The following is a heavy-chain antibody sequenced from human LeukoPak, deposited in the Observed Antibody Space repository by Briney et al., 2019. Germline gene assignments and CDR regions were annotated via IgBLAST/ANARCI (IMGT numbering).Heavy chain of an antibody. V-gene: IGHV1-18*01. CDR2: ISAYNGTT. CDR1: GYTFTSYG. D-gene: IGHD3-3*01. Sequence: ASVKLSCKASGYTFTSYGISWVRQAPGQGLEWMGWISAYNGTTNYAQKLQGRVTMPTDTSTSTAYMELRSLRSDDTAVYYCARGSGYYLTYGMDVWGQGTTVTVSS. CDR3: ARGSGYYLTYGMDV. J-gene: IGHJ6*02.